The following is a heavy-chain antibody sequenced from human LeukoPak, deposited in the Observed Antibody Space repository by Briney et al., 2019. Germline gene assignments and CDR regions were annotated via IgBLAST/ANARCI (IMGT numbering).Heavy chain of an antibody. V-gene: IGHV3-23*01. CDR3: ARDPGSSSWYRSGMDV. J-gene: IGHJ6*02. Sequence: PGGSLRLSCAASGFTFSNYAMTWVRQAPGKGLEWVSSISATGDITNYADSVKGRFTISRDKSKNTLYLQMNSLRAEDTAVYYCARDPGSSSWYRSGMDVWGQGTTVSVSS. D-gene: IGHD6-13*01. CDR1: GFTFSNYA. CDR2: ISATGDIT.